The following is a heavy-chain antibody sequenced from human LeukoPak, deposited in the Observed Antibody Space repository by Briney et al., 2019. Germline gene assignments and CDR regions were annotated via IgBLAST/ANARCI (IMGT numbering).Heavy chain of an antibody. Sequence: GASVKVSCKASGYTFTSYDINWVRQAPGRGLEWMGWISAHNGNTKNAQKVQGRVTMTTDTSTRTAYMELSSLRSEDTAVYYCASAVGATTLGAFDIWGQGTMVTVSS. D-gene: IGHD1-26*01. CDR1: GYTFTSYD. V-gene: IGHV1-18*01. J-gene: IGHJ3*02. CDR3: ASAVGATTLGAFDI. CDR2: ISAHNGNT.